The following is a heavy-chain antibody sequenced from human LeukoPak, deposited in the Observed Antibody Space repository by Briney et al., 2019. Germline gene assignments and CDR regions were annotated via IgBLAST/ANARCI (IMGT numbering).Heavy chain of an antibody. CDR1: GYRFTTHW. CDR2: IYPDDSDT. V-gene: IGHV5-51*01. Sequence: GESLKISCKGSGYRFTTHWIAWVRQMPGKGLEWMGIIYPDDSDTKYSPSFQGQVTISADKSISTAYLQWRSLKASDTAMYYCARGTLEEYPEIEAAGLILSRSYSGMDVWGQGTTVPVSS. CDR3: ARGTLEEYPEIEAAGLILSRSYSGMDV. J-gene: IGHJ6*02. D-gene: IGHD6-13*01.